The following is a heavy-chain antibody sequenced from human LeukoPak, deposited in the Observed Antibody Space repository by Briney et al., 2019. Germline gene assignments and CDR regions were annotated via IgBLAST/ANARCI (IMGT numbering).Heavy chain of an antibody. CDR1: GYTFTSYY. Sequence: ASVKVSCEASGYTFTSYYMHWVRQAPGQGLEWMGIINPSGGSTSYAQKFQGRVTMTRDTSTSTVYMELSSLRSEDTAVYYCARRPSGYCSSTRCYVAGIDYWGQGSLVTVSS. V-gene: IGHV1-46*01. CDR2: INPSGGST. CDR3: ARRPSGYCSSTRCYVAGIDY. J-gene: IGHJ4*02. D-gene: IGHD2-2*01.